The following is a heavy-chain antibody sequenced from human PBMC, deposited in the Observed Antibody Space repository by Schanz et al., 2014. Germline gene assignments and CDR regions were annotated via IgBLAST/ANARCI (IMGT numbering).Heavy chain of an antibody. D-gene: IGHD4-17*01. CDR3: ARDGDRFYHNYYMDV. V-gene: IGHV3-48*01. CDR2: ISGGGGTR. CDR1: GFTVSSDH. J-gene: IGHJ6*03. Sequence: EVQLVESGGGFVQPGGSLGLSCVVSGFTVSSDHMSWVRQAPGKGLEWVSGISGGGGTRNYADSVKGRFTVFRDNARNSLYLHMNTLGAEDTAVYYCARDGDRFYHNYYMDVWGKGTTVTVSS.